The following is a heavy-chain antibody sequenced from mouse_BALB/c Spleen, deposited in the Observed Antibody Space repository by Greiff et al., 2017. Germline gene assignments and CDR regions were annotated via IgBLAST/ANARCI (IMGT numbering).Heavy chain of an antibody. CDR2: ISSGGSYT. Sequence: DVMLVESGGDLVKPGGSLKLSCAASGFTFSSYGMSWVRQTPDKRLEWVATISSGGSYTYYPDSVKGRFTISRDNAKNTLYLQMSSLKSEDTAMYYCARHLDYGNYYFDYWGQGTTLTVSS. CDR1: GFTFSSYG. J-gene: IGHJ2*01. D-gene: IGHD2-1*01. V-gene: IGHV5-6*02. CDR3: ARHLDYGNYYFDY.